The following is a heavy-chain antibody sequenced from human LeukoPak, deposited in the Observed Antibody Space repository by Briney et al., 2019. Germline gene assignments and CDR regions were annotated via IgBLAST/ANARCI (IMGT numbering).Heavy chain of an antibody. CDR3: ARGTYDNSGYYQNYFDY. CDR1: GGSISSYY. D-gene: IGHD3-22*01. CDR2: IYYSGST. J-gene: IGHJ4*02. Sequence: SETLSLTCTVSGGSISSYYWSGIRQPPPRGLEWMGYIYYSGSTNYNPSLKSRVTISVDTSKNQFSLKLSSVTAADTAVYYCARGTYDNSGYYQNYFDYWGQGTLVTVSS. V-gene: IGHV4-59*01.